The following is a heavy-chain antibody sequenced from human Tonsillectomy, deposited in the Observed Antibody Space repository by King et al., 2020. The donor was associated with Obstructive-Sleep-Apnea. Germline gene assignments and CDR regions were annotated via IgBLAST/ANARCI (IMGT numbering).Heavy chain of an antibody. D-gene: IGHD1-1*01. V-gene: IGHV1-2*02. CDR2: VNPNSGDT. J-gene: IGHJ4*02. Sequence: QLVQSGAEVKKPGASVQVSCKASGYTFTRYYIHWVRQAPGQGLEWMGWVNPNSGDTNYTQEFQGRVTMTRDTAIRTAYMDLTRLSSDDTAVYYCARGNWYYLDCWGQGTLVTVSS. CDR3: ARGNWYYLDC. CDR1: GYTFTRYY.